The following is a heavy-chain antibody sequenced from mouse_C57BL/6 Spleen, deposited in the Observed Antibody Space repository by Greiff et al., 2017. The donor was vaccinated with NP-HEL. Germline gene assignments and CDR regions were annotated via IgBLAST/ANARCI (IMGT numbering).Heavy chain of an antibody. D-gene: IGHD1-1*01. CDR3: ARSAFYGFDY. CDR2: ISSGSSTI. V-gene: IGHV5-17*01. Sequence: EVKVVESGGGLVKPGGSLKLTCAASGFTFSDYGMHWVRQAPEKGLEWVAYISSGSSTIYYADTVKGRFTITRDNAKNTLFLQMTSLRSEDTAMYYCARSAFYGFDYWGQGTTLTVSS. CDR1: GFTFSDYG. J-gene: IGHJ2*01.